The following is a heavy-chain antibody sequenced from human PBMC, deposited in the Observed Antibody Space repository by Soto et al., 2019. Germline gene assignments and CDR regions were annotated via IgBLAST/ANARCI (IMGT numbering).Heavy chain of an antibody. J-gene: IGHJ6*02. Sequence: PSETLSLTCTVSGGSISSYYWSWIRQPPGKGLEWIGYIYYSGSTNYNPSLKSRVTISVDTSKNQFPLKLSSVTAADTAVYYCARALNWGSTPIYYYYGMDVWGQGTTVTVSS. CDR1: GGSISSYY. CDR3: ARALNWGSTPIYYYYGMDV. V-gene: IGHV4-59*01. CDR2: IYYSGST. D-gene: IGHD7-27*01.